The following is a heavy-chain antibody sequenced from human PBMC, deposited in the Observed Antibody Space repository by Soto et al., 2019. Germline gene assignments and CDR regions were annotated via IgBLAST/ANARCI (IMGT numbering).Heavy chain of an antibody. Sequence: PGGSLRLSCSASGFTFSSHAMGWRRQAPGTGREGVAFVDGMGGDTAYADSVKGRFTISRDHSDTSLYLDMNSLRAQDTGRSFCAKELFPAAYAATSAFDLWGQGPLVTVSS. V-gene: IGHV3-23*01. CDR3: AKELFPAAYAATSAFDL. CDR2: VDGMGGDT. D-gene: IGHD2-15*01. CDR1: GFTFSSHA. J-gene: IGHJ4*02.